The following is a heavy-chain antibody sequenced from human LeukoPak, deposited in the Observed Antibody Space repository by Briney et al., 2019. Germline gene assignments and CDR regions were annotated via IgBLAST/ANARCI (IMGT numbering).Heavy chain of an antibody. CDR1: GFTFSSYA. CDR3: AKAKSPHYSGYYYYMDV. Sequence: GGSLRLSCAASGFTFSSYAMSCVRQAPGKGLEWVSAISGSGGSTYYADSVKGRFTISRDNSKNTLYLQMNSLRAEDTAVYYCAKAKSPHYSGYYYYMDVWGKGTTVTISS. V-gene: IGHV3-23*01. J-gene: IGHJ6*03. D-gene: IGHD3-10*01. CDR2: ISGSGGST.